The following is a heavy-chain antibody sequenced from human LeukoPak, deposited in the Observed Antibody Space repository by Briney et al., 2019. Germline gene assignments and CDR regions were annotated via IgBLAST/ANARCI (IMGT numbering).Heavy chain of an antibody. CDR2: IYYSGST. Sequence: SETLSLTCTVSGGSISSYYWSWIRQPPGKGLEWIGYIYYSGSTNYNPSLKSRVTISVDTSKNQFSLKLSSVTAADTAVYYCARERGGATNWFDPWGQGTLVTVSS. J-gene: IGHJ5*02. V-gene: IGHV4-59*01. CDR3: ARERGGATNWFDP. D-gene: IGHD1-26*01. CDR1: GGSISSYY.